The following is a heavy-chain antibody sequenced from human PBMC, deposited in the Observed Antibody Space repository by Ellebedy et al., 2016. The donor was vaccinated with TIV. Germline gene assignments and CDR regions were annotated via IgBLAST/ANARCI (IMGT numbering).Heavy chain of an antibody. D-gene: IGHD2-21*01. CDR3: ARDCGGDCSSYYYYYGMDV. CDR2: INPSGGST. Sequence: ASVKVSXXASGYTFTSYYMHWVRQAPGQGLEWMGIINPSGGSTSYAQKFQGRVTMTRDTSTSTVYMELSSLRSEDTAVYYCARDCGGDCSSYYYYYGMDVWGQGTTVTVSS. CDR1: GYTFTSYY. V-gene: IGHV1-46*01. J-gene: IGHJ6*02.